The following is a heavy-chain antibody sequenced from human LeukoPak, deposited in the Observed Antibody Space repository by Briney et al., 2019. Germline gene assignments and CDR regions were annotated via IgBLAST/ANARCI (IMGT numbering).Heavy chain of an antibody. CDR3: VSFSGRSPYDSSGCRTIDY. CDR2: IYHSGST. Sequence: SETLSLTCAVSGGSISSSNWWWCVRPPPGKGVEWIGVIYHSGSTNYNPSLKSRVTISVDKSKNQFSLKLSSVTAEETAVYSSVSFSGRSPYDSSGCRTIDYWGQGTLVTVSS. D-gene: IGHD3-22*01. J-gene: IGHJ4*02. CDR1: GGSISSSNW. V-gene: IGHV4-4*02.